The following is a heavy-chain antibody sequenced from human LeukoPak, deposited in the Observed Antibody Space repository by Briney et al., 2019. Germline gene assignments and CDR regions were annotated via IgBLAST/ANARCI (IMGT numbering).Heavy chain of an antibody. D-gene: IGHD1/OR15-1a*01. Sequence: GASVKVSCKASGYTFTGYYMHWVRQAPGQGLEWMGRINPNSGGTNYAQKFQGRVTMTRDTSISTAYMELSRLRSDDTAVYYCATDPTLDGWNNPRDYWGQGTLVTVSS. V-gene: IGHV1-2*06. CDR2: INPNSGGT. CDR1: GYTFTGYY. CDR3: ATDPTLDGWNNPRDY. J-gene: IGHJ4*02.